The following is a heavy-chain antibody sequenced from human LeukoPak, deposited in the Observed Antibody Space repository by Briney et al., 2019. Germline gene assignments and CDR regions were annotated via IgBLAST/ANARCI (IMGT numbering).Heavy chain of an antibody. CDR3: ARSRYSSSSAPFDY. Sequence: SETLSLTCTVSGGSISSSSYYWGWIRQPPGKGLEWIGSIYYSGSTYYNPSLKSRVTISVGTSKNQFSLKLSSVTAADTAVYYCARSRYSSSSAPFDYWGQGTLVTVSS. D-gene: IGHD6-6*01. CDR2: IYYSGST. J-gene: IGHJ4*02. CDR1: GGSISSSSYY. V-gene: IGHV4-39*01.